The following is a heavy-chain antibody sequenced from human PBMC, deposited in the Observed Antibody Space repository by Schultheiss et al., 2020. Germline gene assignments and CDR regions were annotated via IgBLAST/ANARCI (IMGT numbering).Heavy chain of an antibody. J-gene: IGHJ3*02. CDR2: IRGDEGQK. CDR3: ARDTTYRTTYYYDALDI. Sequence: GGSLRLSCAASGFTFSSYWMTWVRQAPGKGLEWVANIRGDEGQKNYVDSVKDRFTISRDNAKNSLFLQMNSLRAEDTAVYYCARDTTYRTTYYYDALDIWGQGTMVTVSS. CDR1: GFTFSSYW. D-gene: IGHD3/OR15-3a*01. V-gene: IGHV3-7*01.